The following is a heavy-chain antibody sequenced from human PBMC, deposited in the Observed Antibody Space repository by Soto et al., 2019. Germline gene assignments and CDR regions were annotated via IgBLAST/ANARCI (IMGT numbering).Heavy chain of an antibody. D-gene: IGHD3-10*01. CDR2: ISAYNGDT. J-gene: IGHJ4*02. V-gene: IGHV1-18*01. CDR1: GFTFTHYG. CDR3: AIDPANPSAWFPYFSY. Sequence: ASVKVSCKASGFTFTHYGISWVRQAPGQGLEWMGWISAYNGDTIYAQRFQGRVTMMTDRSSSTAYMDLRSLRSDDTAVYYCAIDPANPSAWFPYFSYSDTGNLIAVAS.